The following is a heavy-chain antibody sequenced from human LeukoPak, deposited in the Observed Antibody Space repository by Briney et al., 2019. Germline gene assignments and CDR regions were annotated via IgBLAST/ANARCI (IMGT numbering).Heavy chain of an antibody. CDR2: ITSSGTYI. CDR1: GFSFNSFS. CDR3: ARVFDVDYFSATGYSDY. Sequence: GGSLRLSCAASGFSFNSFSMNWVRQAPGRGLEWVSYITSSGTYIYYADSVRGRFTISRDNARNSLYLRMDSLTAEDTAIYYCARVFDVDYFSATGYSDYWGQGVLVTVSS. V-gene: IGHV3-21*06. J-gene: IGHJ4*02. D-gene: IGHD2/OR15-2a*01.